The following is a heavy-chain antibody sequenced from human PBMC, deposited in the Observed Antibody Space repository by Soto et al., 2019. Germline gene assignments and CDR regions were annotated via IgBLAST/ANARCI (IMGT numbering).Heavy chain of an antibody. J-gene: IGHJ6*03. Sequence: ASVKVSCKASGYTFTSYDINWVRQATGQGLEWMGWMNPNSGNTGYAQKFQGRVTMTRNTSISTAYMELSSLRSEDTAVYYCARGRKAAGYYYYYPISYYYYMDVWGKGTTVTVSS. D-gene: IGHD6-25*01. CDR2: MNPNSGNT. CDR1: GYTFTSYD. V-gene: IGHV1-8*01. CDR3: ARGRKAAGYYYYYPISYYYYMDV.